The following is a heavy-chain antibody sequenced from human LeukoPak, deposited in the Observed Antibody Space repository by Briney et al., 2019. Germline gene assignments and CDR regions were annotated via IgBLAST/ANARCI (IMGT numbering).Heavy chain of an antibody. CDR3: ARGGGILTSTGMDPEFDP. D-gene: IGHD2-8*02. J-gene: IGHJ5*02. V-gene: IGHV4-39*01. CDR1: GGSISSSAYY. CDR2: IYYSGIT. Sequence: SETLSLTCAVSGGSISSSAYYWGWIRQPPGKGLEWIGSIYYSGITYYNPSLKSRVTISVDTSKNQFSLKLSSLTAADTAVYYCARGGGILTSTGMDPEFDPWGQGTLVTVSS.